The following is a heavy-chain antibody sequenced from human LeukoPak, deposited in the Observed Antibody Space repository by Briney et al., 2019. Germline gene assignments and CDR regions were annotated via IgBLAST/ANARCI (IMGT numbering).Heavy chain of an antibody. CDR2: IGTAGDT. CDR3: ARADVDTEGFDI. V-gene: IGHV3-13*01. Sequence: GGSLRLSCAASGFTFSSYDMHWVRQATGEGLEWVSAIGTAGDTYYPDSVRGRFTISRENAKNSLYLQMNSLRAGDTAVYYCARADVDTEGFDIWGQGTMVTVSS. J-gene: IGHJ3*02. CDR1: GFTFSSYD. D-gene: IGHD5-18*01.